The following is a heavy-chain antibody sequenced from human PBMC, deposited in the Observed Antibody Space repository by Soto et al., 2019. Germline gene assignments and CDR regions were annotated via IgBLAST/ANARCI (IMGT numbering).Heavy chain of an antibody. Sequence: PSETLSLTCIVSGESISSSSYYWGWIRQPPGKGLEWIGSTYYSGRTYYNPSFKSRVTISIDTSKNQFFLKLSSVTATDTAVYYCARQRTTVVTQAYFDHWGQGALVTVSS. CDR3: ARQRTTVVTQAYFDH. D-gene: IGHD2-21*02. CDR2: TYYSGRT. CDR1: GESISSSSYY. V-gene: IGHV4-39*01. J-gene: IGHJ4*02.